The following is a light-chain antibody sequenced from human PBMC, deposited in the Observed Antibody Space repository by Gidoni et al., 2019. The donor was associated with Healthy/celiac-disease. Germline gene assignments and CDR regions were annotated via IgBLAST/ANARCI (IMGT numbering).Light chain of an antibody. CDR2: GAS. V-gene: IGKV3-20*01. Sequence: EIVLTQSPGTLSLSPGERATLSCRASQSVSSSYVAWYQQKPGQAPRLLIYGASSRATGIPDRFSGSGSGTDFTLTISRLEPEEFAVYYCQQYGSSPPDLTFGPGTKVDIK. J-gene: IGKJ3*01. CDR3: QQYGSSPPDLT. CDR1: QSVSSSY.